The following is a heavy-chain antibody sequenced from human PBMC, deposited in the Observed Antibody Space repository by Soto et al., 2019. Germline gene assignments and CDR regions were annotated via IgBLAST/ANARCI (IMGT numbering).Heavy chain of an antibody. CDR2: INPSGGST. V-gene: IGHV1-46*01. CDR3: ARDLGRGSVVLVPAATNWFDP. CDR1: GYTFTSYY. J-gene: IGHJ5*02. D-gene: IGHD2-2*01. Sequence: GASVKVSCKASGYTFTSYYMHWVRQAPGQGLEWMGIINPSGGSTSYAQKFQGRVTMTRDTSTSTVYMELSSLRSEDTAVYYCARDLGRGSVVLVPAATNWFDPWGQGTLVTGSA.